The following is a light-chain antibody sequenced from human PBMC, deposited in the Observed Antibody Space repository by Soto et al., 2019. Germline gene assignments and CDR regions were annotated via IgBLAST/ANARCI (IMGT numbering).Light chain of an antibody. Sequence: EIVLTQSPATLSLSPGERATLSCRASQSVSSYLAWYQQKPGQAPRLLIYGASSRATGLPDRFSGSGSGTDFTLTISSLEPEDFAVYYCQQRSDWPPITFGQGTRLEI. J-gene: IGKJ5*01. CDR1: QSVSSY. CDR2: GAS. V-gene: IGKV3-11*01. CDR3: QQRSDWPPIT.